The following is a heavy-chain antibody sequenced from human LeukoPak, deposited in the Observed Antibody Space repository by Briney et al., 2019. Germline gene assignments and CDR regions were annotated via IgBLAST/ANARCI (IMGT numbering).Heavy chain of an antibody. CDR3: ARVIRGGDWEPPFDY. J-gene: IGHJ4*02. CDR2: IRSKANSYAT. D-gene: IGHD2-21*02. CDR1: GFTFSGSA. V-gene: IGHV3-73*01. Sequence: GGSLKLSCAASGFTFSGSAMHWVRQASGKGLEWVGRIRSKANSYATAYAASVKGRFTISRGDSKNTAYLQMNSLKTEDTAVYYCARVIRGGDWEPPFDYWGQGTLVTVSS.